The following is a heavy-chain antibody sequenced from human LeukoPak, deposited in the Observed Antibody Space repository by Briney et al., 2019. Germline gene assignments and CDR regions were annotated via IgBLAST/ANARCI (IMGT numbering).Heavy chain of an antibody. J-gene: IGHJ4*02. CDR3: ARDWAE. Sequence: SETLSLTCTVSGGSISSSDYYWGWIRQPPGKGLEWIGSIYYSVTTYYNPSLKSRVTISVDTSKKQFSLKLNSVTAADTAVYYCARDWAEWGQGTLVTVSS. D-gene: IGHD7-27*01. CDR2: IYYSVTT. V-gene: IGHV4-39*07. CDR1: GGSISSSDYY.